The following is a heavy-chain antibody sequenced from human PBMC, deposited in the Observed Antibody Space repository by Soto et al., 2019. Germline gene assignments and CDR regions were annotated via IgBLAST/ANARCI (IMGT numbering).Heavy chain of an antibody. Sequence: QVQLQESGPGLVKPSETLSLTCTVSGGSVSSYYWSWIRQPPGKGLEWIGYIYYSGSTNYNPSLKSRVTTSVDTSKNQFSLKLSSVTAADTAVYYCVRSNYFDYWGQGTLVTVSS. CDR1: GGSVSSYY. J-gene: IGHJ4*02. CDR2: IYYSGST. CDR3: VRSNYFDY. V-gene: IGHV4-59*02.